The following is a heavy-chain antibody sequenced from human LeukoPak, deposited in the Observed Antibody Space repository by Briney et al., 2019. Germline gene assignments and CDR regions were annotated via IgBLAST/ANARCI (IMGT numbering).Heavy chain of an antibody. CDR1: GYTFTSYY. J-gene: IGHJ1*01. Sequence: GASVKVSCKASGYTFTSYYIHWVRQAPGQGLECMGLINPSSGSISYAQRFQGRVTMTRDTSTSTVYMELSSLRSEDTAVYYCASYSDSSGYYGYFHPWGQGTLGTESS. CDR2: INPSSGSI. D-gene: IGHD3-22*01. V-gene: IGHV1-46*01. CDR3: ASYSDSSGYYGYFHP.